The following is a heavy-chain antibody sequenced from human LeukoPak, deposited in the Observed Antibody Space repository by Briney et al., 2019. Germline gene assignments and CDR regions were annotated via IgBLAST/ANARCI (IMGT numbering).Heavy chain of an antibody. CDR3: AKSGGYGLIDY. D-gene: IGHD1-26*01. Sequence: SETLSLTCTVSGASISGSGYYWGWLRQPPGKGLEWIGSIYSSGSTYYNASLQSRVTISIETSKNQISLRLNSVTAADTAMYYCAKSGGYGLIDYWGQGTLVTVSS. V-gene: IGHV4-39*01. CDR2: IYSSGST. J-gene: IGHJ4*02. CDR1: GASISGSGYY.